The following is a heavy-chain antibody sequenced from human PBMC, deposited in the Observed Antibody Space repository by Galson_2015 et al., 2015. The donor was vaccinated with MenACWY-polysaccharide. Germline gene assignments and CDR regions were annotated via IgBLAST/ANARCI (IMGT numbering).Heavy chain of an antibody. CDR2: INHSGST. Sequence: SETLSLTCTVDGGSFSDSYWSWIRQSPGKGLEWIGEINHSGSTNHNPSLESRVSISVDTSKNQFFVRLSSVTAADTALYYCAGTRMIEDYYYYAMDVWGQGTTVTVSS. V-gene: IGHV4-34*01. CDR1: GGSFSDSY. J-gene: IGHJ6*02. D-gene: IGHD3-16*01. CDR3: AGTRMIEDYYYYAMDV.